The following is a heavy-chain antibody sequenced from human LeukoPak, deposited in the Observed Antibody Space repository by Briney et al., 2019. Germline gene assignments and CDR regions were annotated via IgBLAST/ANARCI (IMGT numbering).Heavy chain of an antibody. CDR3: VTASTYCGGDCYYFDY. D-gene: IGHD2-21*01. Sequence: PSETLSLTCAVSGYSISSGYYWGWIRQPPGKGLEWIGSIYHSGSTYYNPSLKSRVTISVDTSKSQFSLKLSSVTAADTAVYYCVTASTYCGGDCYYFDYWGQGTLVTVSS. CDR1: GYSISSGYY. J-gene: IGHJ4*02. V-gene: IGHV4-38-2*01. CDR2: IYHSGST.